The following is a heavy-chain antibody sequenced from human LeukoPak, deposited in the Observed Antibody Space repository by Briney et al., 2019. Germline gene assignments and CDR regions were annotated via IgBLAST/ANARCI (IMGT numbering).Heavy chain of an antibody. V-gene: IGHV4-38-2*02. Sequence: SETLSLTCTVSGYSISSAYYWGWIRQPPGKGLEWIGSIHHSGSTHYNPSLKGRVTISIDTSKNQFSLKLSSVTAADTAVYYCARDPEKFIVATIDWGQGTLVTVSS. J-gene: IGHJ4*02. CDR1: GYSISSAYY. CDR2: IHHSGST. D-gene: IGHD5-12*01. CDR3: ARDPEKFIVATID.